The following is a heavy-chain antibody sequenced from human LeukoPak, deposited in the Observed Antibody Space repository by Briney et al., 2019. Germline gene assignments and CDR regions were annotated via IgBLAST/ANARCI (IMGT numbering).Heavy chain of an antibody. J-gene: IGHJ3*02. CDR1: GFTFSSYS. D-gene: IGHD3-22*01. CDR2: ISSSGSTI. V-gene: IGHV3-48*04. CDR3: ASNLVITTGSAFDI. Sequence: RAGGSLRLSCAASGFTFSSYSMNWVRQAPGKGLEWVSYISSSGSTIYYADSVKGRFTISRDNAKNSLYLQMNSLRAEDTAVYYCASNLVITTGSAFDIWGQGTMVTVSS.